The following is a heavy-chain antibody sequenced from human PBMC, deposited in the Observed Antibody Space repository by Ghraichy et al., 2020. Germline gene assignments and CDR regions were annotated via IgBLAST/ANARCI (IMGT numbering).Heavy chain of an antibody. CDR3: ATSIAVAGTFDY. V-gene: IGHV1-24*01. CDR1: GYTLTELS. D-gene: IGHD6-19*01. Sequence: ASVKVSCKVSGYTLTELSMHWVRQAPGKGLEWMGGFDPEDGETIYAQKFQGRVTMTEDTSTDTAYIELSSLRSEDTAVYYCATSIAVAGTFDYWGQGTLVTVSS. CDR2: FDPEDGET. J-gene: IGHJ4*02.